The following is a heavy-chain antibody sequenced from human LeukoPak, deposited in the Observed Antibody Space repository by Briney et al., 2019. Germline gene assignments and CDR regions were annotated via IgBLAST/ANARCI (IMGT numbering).Heavy chain of an antibody. V-gene: IGHV3-64*01. D-gene: IGHD5-12*01. J-gene: IGHJ5*02. CDR1: GFTFSSYA. CDR2: ISSNGGST. Sequence: LTGGSLRLSCAASGFTFSSYAMHWVRQAPGKGLEYVSAISSNGGSTYYANSVKGRFTISRDNSKNTLYLQMNSLKTEDTAVYYCTTPLSGYAAFDPWGQGTLVTVSS. CDR3: TTPLSGYAAFDP.